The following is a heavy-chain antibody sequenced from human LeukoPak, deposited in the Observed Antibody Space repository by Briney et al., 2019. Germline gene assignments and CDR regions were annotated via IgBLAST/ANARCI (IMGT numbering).Heavy chain of an antibody. J-gene: IGHJ6*02. Sequence: GGSLRLSCAASGFTFSSYGMHWVRQAPGKGLEWVAVIWYDGSNKYYADSVKGRFTISRDNSKNTLYLQMNSLRAEDTAVYYCARLLRPDIVVVPAAMHYYYYGMDVWGQGTTVTVSS. CDR1: GFTFSSYG. D-gene: IGHD2-2*01. CDR3: ARLLRPDIVVVPAAMHYYYYGMDV. V-gene: IGHV3-33*01. CDR2: IWYDGSNK.